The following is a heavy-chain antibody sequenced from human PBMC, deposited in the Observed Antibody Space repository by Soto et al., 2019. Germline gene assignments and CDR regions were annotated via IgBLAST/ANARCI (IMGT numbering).Heavy chain of an antibody. CDR1: GGTFSSYA. D-gene: IGHD4-17*01. V-gene: IGHV1-69*13. CDR2: IIPIFGTA. J-gene: IGHJ3*02. CDR3: ARDRNGDFHFDAFDI. Sequence: GASVKVSCKASGGTFSSYAISWVRQAPGQVLEWMGGIIPIFGTANYAQKFQGRVTITADESTSTAYMELSSLRSEDTAVYYCARDRNGDFHFDAFDIWGQGTMVTVSS.